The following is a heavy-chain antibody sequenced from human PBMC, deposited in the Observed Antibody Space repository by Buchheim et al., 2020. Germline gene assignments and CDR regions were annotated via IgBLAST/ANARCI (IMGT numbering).Heavy chain of an antibody. V-gene: IGHV1-69*06. CDR1: GDIFSTYD. CDR2: IIPSFGSP. J-gene: IGHJ6*02. Sequence: QVQLVQSGAEVKKPGSSVKVSCMTSGDIFSTYDGVSWVRQAPGQGLEWMGGIIPSFGSPSYAQNFHGRVTITADKSTSTVDLELTSLRSEDTAVYFCARDGTSRRFFYYAMDVWGQGT. CDR3: ARDGTSRRFFYYAMDV.